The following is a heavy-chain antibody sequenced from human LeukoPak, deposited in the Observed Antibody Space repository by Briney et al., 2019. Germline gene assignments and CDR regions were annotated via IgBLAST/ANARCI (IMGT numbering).Heavy chain of an antibody. CDR1: GFTFSNYA. D-gene: IGHD1-26*01. CDR2: ISSDGNTK. J-gene: IGHJ3*02. Sequence: GGSLRLSCAASGFTFSNYAMHWVRQAPGKGLEWAAVISSDGNTKYYADSVKGRFTISRDNSINTLYLQMNSLRGDDMAIYYCARRRIVGSTDDAFDIWGQGTMVTLSS. CDR3: ARRRIVGSTDDAFDI. V-gene: IGHV3-30-3*01.